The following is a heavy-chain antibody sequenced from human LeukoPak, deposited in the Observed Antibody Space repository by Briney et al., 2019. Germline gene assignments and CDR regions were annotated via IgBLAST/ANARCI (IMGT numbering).Heavy chain of an antibody. D-gene: IGHD6-13*01. CDR1: GYTFTSYA. CDR2: INAGNGNT. J-gene: IGHJ2*01. Sequence: ASVKVSCKASGYTFTSYATHWVRQAPGQRLEWMGWINAGNGNTKYSQKFQGRVTITRDTSASTAYMELSSLRSEDTAVYYCARDDTDSSSPSWWYFDLWGRGTLVTVSS. V-gene: IGHV1-3*01. CDR3: ARDDTDSSSPSWWYFDL.